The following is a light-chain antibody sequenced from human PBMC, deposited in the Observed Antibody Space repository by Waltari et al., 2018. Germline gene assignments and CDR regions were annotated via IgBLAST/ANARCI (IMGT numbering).Light chain of an antibody. CDR2: EDN. CDR1: SGTIASNS. Sequence: NFMLTQPHSVSESPGKTVTISCTRSSGTIASNSVLWYQQRPGSSPTTVIYEDNQRPSGVPDRFSGSIDSSSNSASLTISGLKTEDEADYYCQSYDTNNQGVFGGGTKLTVL. CDR3: QSYDTNNQGV. V-gene: IGLV6-57*01. J-gene: IGLJ3*02.